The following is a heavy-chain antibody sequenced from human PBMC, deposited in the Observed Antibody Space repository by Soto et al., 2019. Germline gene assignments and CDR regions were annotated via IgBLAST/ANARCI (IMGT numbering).Heavy chain of an antibody. Sequence: EVQLVESGGGVVRPGGSLRLSCVASRFTFSDYGMSWVRQTPGKGLEWVSGINWNGGSTGYADSVKGRFTISRDTAKNSLNLQMTRLRAEDTALYHCARFSTTWRIEQWLVLVSFFDYWGQGTLVTVSS. J-gene: IGHJ4*02. CDR3: ARFSTTWRIEQWLVLVSFFDY. CDR1: RFTFSDYG. V-gene: IGHV3-20*01. D-gene: IGHD6-19*01. CDR2: INWNGGST.